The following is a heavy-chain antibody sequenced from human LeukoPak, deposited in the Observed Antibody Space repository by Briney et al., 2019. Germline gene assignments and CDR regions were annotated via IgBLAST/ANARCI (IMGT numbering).Heavy chain of an antibody. CDR1: GGSISSYY. J-gene: IGHJ5*02. V-gene: IGHV4-59*01. CDR3: ARGHDSSYGWFDP. Sequence: SSETLSLTCTVSGGSISSYYWSWIRQPPGKGLEWIGYIYYSGSTNYNPSLKSRVTISVDTSKNQFSLKLSSVTAADTAVYYCARGHDSSYGWFDPWGQGTLVTVSS. CDR2: IYYSGST. D-gene: IGHD3-22*01.